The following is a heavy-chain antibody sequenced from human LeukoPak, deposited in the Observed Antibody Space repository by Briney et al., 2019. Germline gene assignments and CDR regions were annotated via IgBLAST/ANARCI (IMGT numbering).Heavy chain of an antibody. CDR1: GFSFSNYK. D-gene: IGHD5-12*01. J-gene: IGHJ4*02. CDR2: ISSSEGDT. CDR3: ARDPDLRGHSGMDY. Sequence: GGSRRLSCAASGFSFSNYKMIWVRQAPGKGLEWVSSISSSEGDTYYADSVRGRFTVSRDNAKNSLFLHMNSLSAEDTAVYFCARDPDLRGHSGMDYWGQGTLVTVSS. V-gene: IGHV3-48*03.